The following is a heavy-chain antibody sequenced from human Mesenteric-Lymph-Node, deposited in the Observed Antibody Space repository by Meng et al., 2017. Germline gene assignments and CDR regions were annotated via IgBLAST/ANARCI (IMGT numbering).Heavy chain of an antibody. CDR1: GGTFSSYT. J-gene: IGHJ4*02. V-gene: IGHV1-69*02. D-gene: IGHD3-10*01. CDR3: ASFDMVRGVIKDY. CDR2: IIPILGIA. Sequence: QVQLVQSGAGVKKPGSSVKVSCKASGGTFSSYTISWVRQAPGQGLEWMGRIIPILGIANYAQKFQGRVTITADKSTSTAYMELSSLRSEDTAVYYCASFDMVRGVIKDYWGQGTLVTVSS.